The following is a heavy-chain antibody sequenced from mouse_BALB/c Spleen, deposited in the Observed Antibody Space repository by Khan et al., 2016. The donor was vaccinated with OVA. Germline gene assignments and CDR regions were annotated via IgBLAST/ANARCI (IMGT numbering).Heavy chain of an antibody. V-gene: IGHV2-6-4*01. Sequence: QVQLKQSGPGLVAPSQSLSITCTVSGFSLSRYNVHWIRQPPGKGLEWLGMIWSGGSTDYNSAVKSRLSISKDNSKSQGFLKMNSLQTDDTVMYYCARAYGSSLGYYAMDYWGQGTSVTVSS. J-gene: IGHJ4*01. CDR2: IWSGGST. D-gene: IGHD1-1*01. CDR1: GFSLSRYN. CDR3: ARAYGSSLGYYAMDY.